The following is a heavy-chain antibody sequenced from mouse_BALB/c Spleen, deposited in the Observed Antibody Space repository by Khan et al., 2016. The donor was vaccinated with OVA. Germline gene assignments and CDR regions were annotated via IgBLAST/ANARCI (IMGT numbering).Heavy chain of an antibody. Sequence: VQLQESGAELVRPGVSVKISCKGSGYTFTDFTIHWVKQSHALSLEWIGVISPYYGDVTYNQKFKGKATMTVDKSSSTTYMELARLTSEDSAIDYCRGGGGGSRFAYWGQGTLVTVSA. J-gene: IGHJ3*01. CDR3: RGGGGGSRFAY. V-gene: IGHV1S137*01. CDR1: GYTFTDFT. CDR2: ISPYYGDV.